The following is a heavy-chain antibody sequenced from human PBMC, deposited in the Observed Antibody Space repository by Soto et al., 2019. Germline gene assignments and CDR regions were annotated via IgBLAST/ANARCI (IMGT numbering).Heavy chain of an antibody. V-gene: IGHV1-69*08. CDR1: GGTYSPYT. CDR3: SRDWESSGATGSFVGL. J-gene: IGHJ4*02. Sequence: QVQLVQSGAEVKKPRSSVKVSCKSSGGTYSPYTINWVRQAPGQGLEWMGRIIPFLGVTNYGLKFQARVTIAADKATNTAYMERRGMRFEDTAVYYLSRDWESSGATGSFVGLWGRGTLVTVSS. D-gene: IGHD3-16*01. CDR2: IIPFLGVT.